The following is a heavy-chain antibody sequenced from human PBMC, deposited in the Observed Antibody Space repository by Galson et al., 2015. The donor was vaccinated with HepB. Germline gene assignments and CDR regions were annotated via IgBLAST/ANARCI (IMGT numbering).Heavy chain of an antibody. J-gene: IGHJ5*02. D-gene: IGHD3-3*01. V-gene: IGHV3-15*01. CDR1: GFTFSNAW. CDR3: TPDYDFWSGPLAPTAIT. Sequence: SLRLSCAASGFTFSNAWMSWVRQAPGKGLEWVGRIKSKTDGGTTDYAAPVKGRFTISRDDSKNTLYLQMNSLKTEDTAVYYCTPDYDFWSGPLAPTAITWGQGTLVTVSS. CDR2: IKSKTDGGTT.